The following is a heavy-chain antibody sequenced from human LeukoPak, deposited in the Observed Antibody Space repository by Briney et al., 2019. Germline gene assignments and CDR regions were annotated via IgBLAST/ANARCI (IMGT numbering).Heavy chain of an antibody. D-gene: IGHD6-13*01. CDR1: GGSFSGYY. CDR2: INHSGST. J-gene: IGHJ4*02. V-gene: IGHV4-34*01. CDR3: AGGMTAAAAY. Sequence: ASETLSLTCAVYGGSFSGYYWSWIRQPPGKGLEWIGEINHSGSTNYNPSLKSRVTISVDTSKNQFSLKLSSVTAADTAVYYCAGGMTAAAAYWGQGTLVTVSS.